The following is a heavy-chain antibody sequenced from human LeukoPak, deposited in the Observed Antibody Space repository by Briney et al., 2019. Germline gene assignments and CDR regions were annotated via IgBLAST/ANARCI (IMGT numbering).Heavy chain of an antibody. D-gene: IGHD1-26*01. CDR2: IYGSGGGGDT. V-gene: IGHV3-23*01. CDR3: AKSGVWSGSWYCWHLDL. Sequence: PGGSLRLSCAASGFTFDSYAMTWVRQAPGKGLEWVAAIYGSGGGGDTFYADSVKARFTVSRDNSKNTLYLQLSSLRAEDTAVYYCAKSGVWSGSWYCWHLDLWGRGTLVTVSS. CDR1: GFTFDSYA. J-gene: IGHJ2*01.